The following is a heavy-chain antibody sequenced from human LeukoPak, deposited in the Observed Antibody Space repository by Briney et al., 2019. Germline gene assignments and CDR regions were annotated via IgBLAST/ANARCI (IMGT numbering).Heavy chain of an antibody. CDR3: AGALYDYGAEGVVDY. D-gene: IGHD4/OR15-4a*01. V-gene: IGHV1-8*01. CDR2: MNPNSGNT. Sequence: ASVKVSCKGSGYTFTSYDINWVRQATGQGLEWMGWMNPNSGNTGYAQKFQGRVTMTRNTSISTAYMELSSLRSEDTAVYYCAGALYDYGAEGVVDYWGQGTLVTVSS. CDR1: GYTFTSYD. J-gene: IGHJ4*02.